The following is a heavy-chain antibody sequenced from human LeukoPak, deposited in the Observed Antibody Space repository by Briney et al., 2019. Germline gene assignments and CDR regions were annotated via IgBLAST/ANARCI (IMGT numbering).Heavy chain of an antibody. J-gene: IGHJ5*02. V-gene: IGHV1-8*01. CDR2: MNPHSGNT. Sequence: ASVKVSCKASGYTFTSHDINWVRQATGQGLEWMGWMNPHSGNTGYEQKFQGRVTMTRDMSTSTDYMELSSLRSEDTAVYYCARDNSVEDTAWWFDPWGQGTLVAVSS. D-gene: IGHD4-23*01. CDR3: ARDNSVEDTAWWFDP. CDR1: GYTFTSHD.